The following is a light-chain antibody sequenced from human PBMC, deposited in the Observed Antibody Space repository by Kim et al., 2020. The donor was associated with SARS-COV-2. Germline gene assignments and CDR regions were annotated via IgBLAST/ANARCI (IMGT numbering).Light chain of an antibody. Sequence: QSITISCTGTSSDGGGYNYVSWYQQHPGKAPKLMIYDVSKRPSGVSNRFSGSKSGNTASLTISGLQAEDEADYYCSSYTSSSTYYVFGPGTKVTVL. CDR2: DVS. V-gene: IGLV2-14*04. J-gene: IGLJ1*01. CDR3: SSYTSSSTYYV. CDR1: SSDGGGYNY.